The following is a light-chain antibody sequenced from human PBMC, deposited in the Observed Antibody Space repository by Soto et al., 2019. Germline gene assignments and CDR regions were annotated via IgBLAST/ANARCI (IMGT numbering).Light chain of an antibody. Sequence: QSVLTQPPSASGTPGHSVTISCSGSSSNIGSNYVYWYQQLPRTAPKLLIYRNNQRPSGVPDRFSGSKSGTSASLAISGLRSEDEADYYCAAWDDSLSAFYVFGTGTKVTVL. CDR2: RNN. J-gene: IGLJ1*01. CDR1: SSNIGSNY. CDR3: AAWDDSLSAFYV. V-gene: IGLV1-47*01.